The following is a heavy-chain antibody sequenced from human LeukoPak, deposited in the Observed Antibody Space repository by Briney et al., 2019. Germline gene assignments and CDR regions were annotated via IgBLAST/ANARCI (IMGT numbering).Heavy chain of an antibody. D-gene: IGHD3-22*01. CDR3: ASSMMIVVGGRALFNY. Sequence: GGSLRLSCAASGFTFSSYWMHWVRQAPGKGLVWVSRINSDGSSTSYADSVKGRFTISRDNAKNTLYLQMNSLRAEDTAVSHCASSMMIVVGGRALFNYGGKGTLVTVSS. CDR1: GFTFSSYW. J-gene: IGHJ4*02. CDR2: INSDGSST. V-gene: IGHV3-74*01.